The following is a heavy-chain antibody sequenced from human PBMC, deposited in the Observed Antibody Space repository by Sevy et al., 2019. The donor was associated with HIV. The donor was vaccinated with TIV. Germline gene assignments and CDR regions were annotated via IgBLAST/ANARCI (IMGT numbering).Heavy chain of an antibody. V-gene: IGHV3-21*01. Sequence: GGSLRLSCAASGFTFTDFYLNWVRQAPGKGLECVSSISGLSNYKFYADSMKGRFTISRDNAENSNYLQMNSLRAEDTAVYFCARRGPSTVHDAFDIWGQGTMVTVSS. CDR2: ISGLSNYK. CDR1: GFTFTDFY. D-gene: IGHD4-17*01. J-gene: IGHJ3*02. CDR3: ARRGPSTVHDAFDI.